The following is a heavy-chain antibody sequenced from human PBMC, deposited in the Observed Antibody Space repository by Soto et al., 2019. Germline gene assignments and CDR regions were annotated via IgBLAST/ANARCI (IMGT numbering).Heavy chain of an antibody. Sequence: QVQLVQSGAEVKKPGASVKVSCKASGYTFTSYYMHWVRQAPGQGLEWMGIINPSGGSTSYAQKFQGRVTMTRDTSTSTVYMALSSLRSEDTAVYYCARGYLWWLQWGYFDYWGQGTLVTVSS. V-gene: IGHV1-46*01. CDR1: GYTFTSYY. D-gene: IGHD5-12*01. CDR3: ARGYLWWLQWGYFDY. J-gene: IGHJ4*02. CDR2: INPSGGST.